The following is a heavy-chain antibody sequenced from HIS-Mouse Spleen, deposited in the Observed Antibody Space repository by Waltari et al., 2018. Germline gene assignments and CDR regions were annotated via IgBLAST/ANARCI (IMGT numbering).Heavy chain of an antibody. D-gene: IGHD6-13*01. Sequence: QLQLQESGPGLVKPSETLSLTCTVSGGSISSSRYYWGWIRQPPGKGLESIGSIYYSGINYYDPSLKSPVTIAVDTSKNQFSLKLSSVTAADTAVYYCAREIPYSSSWYDWYFDLWGRGTLVTVSS. CDR1: GGSISSSRYY. V-gene: IGHV4-39*07. J-gene: IGHJ2*01. CDR3: AREIPYSSSWYDWYFDL. CDR2: IYYSGIN.